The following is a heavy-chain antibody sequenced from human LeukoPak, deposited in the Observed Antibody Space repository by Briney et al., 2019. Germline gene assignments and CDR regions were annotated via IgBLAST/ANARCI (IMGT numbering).Heavy chain of an antibody. CDR2: IYSGGST. CDR3: AREGGSDYYFDY. Sequence: GGSLRLSCAASGFTFSSYSMSWVRQAPGKGLEWVSVIYSGGSTYYADSVKGRFTISRDKSNNTLYLQMNSLRAEDTAVYYCAREGGSDYYFDYWGQGTLVTVSS. J-gene: IGHJ4*02. D-gene: IGHD1-26*01. V-gene: IGHV3-53*01. CDR1: GFTFSSYS.